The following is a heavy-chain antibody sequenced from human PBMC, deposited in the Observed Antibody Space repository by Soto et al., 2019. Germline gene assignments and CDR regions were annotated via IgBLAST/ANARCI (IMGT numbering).Heavy chain of an antibody. CDR3: ARDPPPRSYSRSWRRFDY. J-gene: IGHJ4*01. CDR1: GYTFTSYA. Sequence: ASVKVSCKASGYTFTSYAMHWVRLAPGQRLEWMGWINAGNGNTKYSQKFQGRVTITRDTSASTAYMELSSLRSEDTAVYYCARDPPPRSYSRSWRRFDYWGHGTLQTV. CDR2: INAGNGNT. D-gene: IGHD6-13*01. V-gene: IGHV1-3*01.